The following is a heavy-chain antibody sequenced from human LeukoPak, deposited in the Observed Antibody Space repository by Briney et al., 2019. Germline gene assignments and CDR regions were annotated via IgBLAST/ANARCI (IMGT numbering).Heavy chain of an antibody. CDR1: GFTFSSYA. CDR3: AKAQPGIAAAGSEDYFDY. D-gene: IGHD6-13*01. CDR2: ISGSGGST. J-gene: IGHJ4*02. V-gene: IGHV3-23*01. Sequence: QAGGSLRLSCAASGFTFSSYAMSWVRQAPGKGLEWVSAISGSGGSTYYADSVKGRFTISRDNSKNTLYLQMNSLRAEDTAVYYCAKAQPGIAAAGSEDYFDYWGQGTLVTVSS.